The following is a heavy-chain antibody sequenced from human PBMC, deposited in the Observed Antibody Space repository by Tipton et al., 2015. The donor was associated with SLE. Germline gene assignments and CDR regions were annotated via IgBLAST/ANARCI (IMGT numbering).Heavy chain of an antibody. D-gene: IGHD3-22*01. J-gene: IGHJ1*01. Sequence: SLRLSCAASGFTFSSYGMHWVRQAPGKGLEWVAVIWYDGSNKYYADSVKGRFTISRDNSKNTLYLQMNSLRAEDTAVYYCARGGGYYDSSQYFQHWGQGTLVTVSS. CDR2: IWYDGSNK. V-gene: IGHV3-33*01. CDR3: ARGGGYYDSSQYFQH. CDR1: GFTFSSYG.